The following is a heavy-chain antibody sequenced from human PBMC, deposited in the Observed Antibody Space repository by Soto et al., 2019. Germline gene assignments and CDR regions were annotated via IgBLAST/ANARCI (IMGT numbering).Heavy chain of an antibody. CDR3: ARERHFDWMIDY. CDR2: ITSGSTYT. J-gene: IGHJ4*02. CDR1: GLSFSSNT. V-gene: IGHV3-21*04. Sequence: PGGSLRLSCAASGLSFSSNTMNWVRQAVGKGLEWVSSITSGSTYTYYADSVKGRFTISRDNAKNSLYLQMNSLRAEDTAVYYCARERHFDWMIDYWGQGTLVTVSS. D-gene: IGHD3-9*01.